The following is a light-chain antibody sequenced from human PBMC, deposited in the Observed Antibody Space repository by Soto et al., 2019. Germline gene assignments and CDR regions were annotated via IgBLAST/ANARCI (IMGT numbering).Light chain of an antibody. CDR3: QSYDSLVRGSG. V-gene: IGLV1-40*01. J-gene: IGLJ3*02. CDR2: GNT. Sequence: QSVLTQPPSVSGAPGQRVTISCTGSSSNMESNYDVHWYQLLPGTAPKRLIYGNTNRPSGVPDRFSGSKSGTSTSLAITGLQAEEEANYYCQSYDSLVRGSGFGGGTQLTVL. CDR1: SSNMESNYD.